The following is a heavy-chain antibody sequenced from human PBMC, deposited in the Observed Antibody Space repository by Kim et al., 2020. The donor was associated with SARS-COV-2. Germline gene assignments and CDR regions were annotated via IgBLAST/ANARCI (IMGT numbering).Heavy chain of an antibody. V-gene: IGHV3-13*01. D-gene: IGHD3-22*01. J-gene: IGHJ4*02. CDR1: GFTFSSYD. CDR2: IGTAGDT. CDR3: ARVHHYYDSSGYYFDY. Sequence: GGSLRPSCAASGFTFSSYDMHWVRQATGKGLEWVSAIGTAGDTYYPGSVKGRFTISRENAKNSLYLQMNSLRAGDTAVYYCARVHHYYDSSGYYFDYWGQGTLVTVSS.